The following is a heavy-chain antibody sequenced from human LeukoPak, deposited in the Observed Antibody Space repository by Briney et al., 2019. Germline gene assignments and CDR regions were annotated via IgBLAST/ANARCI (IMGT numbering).Heavy chain of an antibody. J-gene: IGHJ6*02. CDR1: GFTFPSYW. D-gene: IGHD3-10*01. CDR3: AKGLGRMVRGVDYYYGMDV. Sequence: GGSRRLSCDASGFTFPSYWMSWVRQAPGKGLEWVANIKHDGSERYYVDSVKGRFTISRDDAKKSLYLQMNSLRAEDTAVYYCAKGLGRMVRGVDYYYGMDVWGQGTTVTVSS. CDR2: IKHDGSER. V-gene: IGHV3-7*03.